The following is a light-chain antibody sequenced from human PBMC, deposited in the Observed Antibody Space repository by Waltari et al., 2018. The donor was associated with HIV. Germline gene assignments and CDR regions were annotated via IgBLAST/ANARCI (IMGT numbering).Light chain of an antibody. CDR1: QSVSSY. CDR2: DAS. J-gene: IGKJ4*01. Sequence: EVVLTQSPATLSLTPGARGTPSCRASQSVSSYLAWYQQKPGQAPRLLIYDASKRATGVPVRFSGSGSGTDFTLTISSLEPEDFAVYYCLQRSDFPLTFGGGTRVDMK. V-gene: IGKV3-11*01. CDR3: LQRSDFPLT.